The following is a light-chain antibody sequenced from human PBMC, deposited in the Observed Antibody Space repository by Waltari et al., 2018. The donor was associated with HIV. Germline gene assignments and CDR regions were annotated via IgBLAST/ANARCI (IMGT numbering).Light chain of an antibody. Sequence: EIVLTQSPANLSLSPGERATLSCRASQSVSNYLAWFQQKPGQVPRLLIYGASTSATVIPARFSGSGSGTDFTLTISSLEPGDFAVYYCQQRSNWPITFGQGTRLEIK. CDR2: GAS. CDR1: QSVSNY. V-gene: IGKV3-11*01. CDR3: QQRSNWPIT. J-gene: IGKJ5*01.